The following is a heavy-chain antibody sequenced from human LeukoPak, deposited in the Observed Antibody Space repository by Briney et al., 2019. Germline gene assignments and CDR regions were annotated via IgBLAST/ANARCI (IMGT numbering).Heavy chain of an antibody. CDR1: GFSFRSFA. CDR2: ISYDGSNE. V-gene: IGHV3-30-3*01. CDR3: ARDPLGYCSGGSCYPYYFDY. J-gene: IGHJ4*02. D-gene: IGHD2-15*01. Sequence: GRFLRLSCAASGFSFRSFAMHWVRQAPGKGLEWVTLISYDGSNEYYADSVKGRFTISRDNSKNTLYLQMNSLRAEDTAVFYCARDPLGYCSGGSCYPYYFDYWGQGTLVTVSS.